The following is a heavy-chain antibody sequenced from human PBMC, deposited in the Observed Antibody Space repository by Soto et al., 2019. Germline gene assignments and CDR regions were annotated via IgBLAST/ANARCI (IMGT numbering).Heavy chain of an antibody. CDR3: AKDYFEYGGPPGYFDY. D-gene: IGHD4-17*01. CDR1: GFTLISYG. CDR2: ISYDGSNK. Sequence: GGAVKLSCAAFGFTLISYGMHWVRQAPGKGLEWVAVISYDGSNKYYADSVKGRFTISRDNSKNTLYLQMNSLRAEDTAVYYCAKDYFEYGGPPGYFDYWGQGTLVTVSS. V-gene: IGHV3-30*18. J-gene: IGHJ4*02.